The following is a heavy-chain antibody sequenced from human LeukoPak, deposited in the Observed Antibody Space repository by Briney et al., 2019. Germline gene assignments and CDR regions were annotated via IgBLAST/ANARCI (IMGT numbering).Heavy chain of an antibody. V-gene: IGHV4-4*07. CDR2: IYPSGSTT. CDR3: ARGHKVGYYYYFYMDV. CDR1: GGSISSYY. Sequence: SETLSLTCSVSGGSISSYYWNWFRQPAGKGLEWIGRIYPSGSTTNYNPSLESRVTISVDKSESQFSLKVTSVTAADTAVYFCARGHKVGYYYYFYMDVWGKGTAVTVSS. J-gene: IGHJ6*03.